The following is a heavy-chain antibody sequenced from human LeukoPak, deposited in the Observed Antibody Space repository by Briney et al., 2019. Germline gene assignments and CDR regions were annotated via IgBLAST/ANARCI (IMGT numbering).Heavy chain of an antibody. CDR1: GGSFSGYY. CDR3: ARQGIAVAGTPYYFDY. Sequence: SETLSLTCAVYGGSFSGYYWSWLRQPPGKGLEWIGEINHSGSTNYNPSLKSRVTISVDTSKNQFSLKLSSVTAADTAVYYCARQGIAVAGTPYYFDYWGQGTLVTVSS. CDR2: INHSGST. J-gene: IGHJ4*02. V-gene: IGHV4-34*01. D-gene: IGHD6-19*01.